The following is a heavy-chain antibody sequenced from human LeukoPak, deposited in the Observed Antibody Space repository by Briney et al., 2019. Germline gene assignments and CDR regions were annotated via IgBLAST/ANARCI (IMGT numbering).Heavy chain of an antibody. D-gene: IGHD3-22*01. V-gene: IGHV3-74*01. CDR2: INSDGSST. CDR1: GFTFSSYW. Sequence: GGSLRLSCAASGFTFSSYWMHWVRQAPGKGLVWVSRINSDGSSTSYADSVKGRFTISRDNAKNTLYLQMNSLRAEDTAMYYCVRQYSYDSSGYYPWDYWGQGTLVTVSS. J-gene: IGHJ4*02. CDR3: VRQYSYDSSGYYPWDY.